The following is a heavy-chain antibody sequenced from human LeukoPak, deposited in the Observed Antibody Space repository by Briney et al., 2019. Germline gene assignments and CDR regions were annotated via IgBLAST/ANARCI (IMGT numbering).Heavy chain of an antibody. V-gene: IGHV1-69*06. J-gene: IGHJ4*02. CDR1: GYTFTSYY. CDR3: ARERPIMITFGGVIAPYYFDY. Sequence: SVKVSCKASGYTFTSYYMHWVRQAPGQGLEWMGGIIPIFGTANYAQKFQGRVTITADKSTSTAYMELSSLRSEDTAVYYCARERPIMITFGGVIAPYYFDYWGQGTLVTVSS. D-gene: IGHD3-16*02. CDR2: IIPIFGTA.